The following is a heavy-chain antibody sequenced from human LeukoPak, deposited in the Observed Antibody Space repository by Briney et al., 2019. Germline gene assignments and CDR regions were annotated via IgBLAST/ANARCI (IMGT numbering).Heavy chain of an antibody. V-gene: IGHV3-15*01. D-gene: IGHD3-16*01. J-gene: IGHJ4*02. Sequence: GGSLRLSCAASGFTFSNAWMSWVRQAPGKGLEWVGRIKSRTDGGTAEHAAPVKGRFTISRDDSKNTLYLQMNRLKTDDTAVYYCTTDLAYDFVWGTSGYWGQGTLVTVSS. CDR3: TTDLAYDFVWGTSGY. CDR2: IKSRTDGGTA. CDR1: GFTFSNAW.